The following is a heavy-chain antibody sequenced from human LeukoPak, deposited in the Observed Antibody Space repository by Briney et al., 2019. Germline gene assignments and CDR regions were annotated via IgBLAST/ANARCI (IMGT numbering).Heavy chain of an antibody. D-gene: IGHD1-1*01. CDR1: GFTFSDYY. Sequence: GSLRHSCAASGFTFSDYYMSWIRQAPGKGLEWVSYISSSGSTIYYADSVKGRFTISRDNAKNSLYLQMNSLRAEDTAVYYCARRNEVSWFNTDAFDIWGQGTMVTVSS. CDR3: ARRNEVSWFNTDAFDI. J-gene: IGHJ3*02. V-gene: IGHV3-11*01. CDR2: ISSSGSTI.